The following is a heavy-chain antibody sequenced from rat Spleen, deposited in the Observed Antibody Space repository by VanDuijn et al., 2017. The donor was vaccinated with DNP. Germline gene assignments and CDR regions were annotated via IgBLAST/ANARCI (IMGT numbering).Heavy chain of an antibody. Sequence: QVQLKESGPGLVQPSQTLSLTCTVAGFSLTRYNVHWVRQPPGKGLEWMGRMWYDGDTAYNSALKSRLTISRDTSKNQVFLKMNSLQTEDTATYYCARDLIIRDTTSAMDAWGQGTSVTVSS. CDR2: MWYDGDT. D-gene: IGHD4-3*01. J-gene: IGHJ4*01. V-gene: IGHV2-41*01. CDR1: GFSLTRYN. CDR3: ARDLIIRDTTSAMDA.